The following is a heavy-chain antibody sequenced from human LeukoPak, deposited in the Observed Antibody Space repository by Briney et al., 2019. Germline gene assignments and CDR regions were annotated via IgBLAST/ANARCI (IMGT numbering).Heavy chain of an antibody. Sequence: ASVKVSCKASGGTFSSYAISWVRQAPGQGLEWMGGIIPIFGTANYAQKFQGRVTMTRDTSTSTVHMELSSLRSEDTAVYYCARGVRYFDWLFDYWGQGTLVTVSS. D-gene: IGHD3-9*01. V-gene: IGHV1-69*05. CDR2: IIPIFGTA. CDR1: GGTFSSYA. CDR3: ARGVRYFDWLFDY. J-gene: IGHJ4*02.